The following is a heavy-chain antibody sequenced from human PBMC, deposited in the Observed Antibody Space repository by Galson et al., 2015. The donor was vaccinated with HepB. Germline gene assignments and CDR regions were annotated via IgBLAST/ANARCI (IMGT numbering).Heavy chain of an antibody. V-gene: IGHV3-30*18. D-gene: IGHD1-26*01. CDR2: ISYDGSNK. Sequence: SLRLSCAASGFTFSSYGMHWVRQAPGKGLEWGAVISYDGSNKYYADSVKGRFTISRDNSKNTLYLQMNSLRAEDTAVYYCAKLFIVGATWGAFDIWGQGTMVTVSS. J-gene: IGHJ3*02. CDR1: GFTFSSYG. CDR3: AKLFIVGATWGAFDI.